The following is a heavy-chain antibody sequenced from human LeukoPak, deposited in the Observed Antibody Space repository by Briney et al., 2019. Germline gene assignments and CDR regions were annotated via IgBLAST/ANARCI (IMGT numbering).Heavy chain of an antibody. D-gene: IGHD3-3*01. Sequence: PSETLSLTCTVSGYSISTGYYWDWIRQPPGKGLEWIGTFYHGGSTYYNPSLKSRVTISVDTSKNQFSLKLSSVTVADTAVYYCARTYYDVFSGYYSGGGPFDYWGQGTLVTVSS. CDR2: FYHGGST. J-gene: IGHJ4*02. CDR3: ARTYYDVFSGYYSGGGPFDY. CDR1: GYSISTGYY. V-gene: IGHV4-38-2*02.